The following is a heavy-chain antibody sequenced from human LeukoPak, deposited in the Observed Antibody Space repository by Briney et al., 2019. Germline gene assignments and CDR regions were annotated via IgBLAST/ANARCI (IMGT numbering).Heavy chain of an antibody. D-gene: IGHD5-18*01. CDR1: GFTFSDYY. Sequence: GGSLRLACAASGFTFSDYYMSWIRQAPGKGLEWVSYISSSGSTIYYADSVKGRFTISRDNAKNSLYLRMNSLRAEDTAVYYCARNGYDYYFDYWGQGTLVTVSS. J-gene: IGHJ4*02. CDR3: ARNGYDYYFDY. V-gene: IGHV3-11*01. CDR2: ISSSGSTI.